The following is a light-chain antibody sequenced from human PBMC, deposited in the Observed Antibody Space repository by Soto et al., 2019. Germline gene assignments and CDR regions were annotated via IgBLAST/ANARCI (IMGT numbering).Light chain of an antibody. Sequence: EIVLTQSPGTLSLSPGERATLSCRASQSVSSTYIAWYQQKPGQAPRLLIYGASSRATGIPDRFSGSGSGTDFTLTISSLEPEDFAVYYCQQYGSSPTFGQGTRLE. CDR3: QQYGSSPT. V-gene: IGKV3-20*01. J-gene: IGKJ5*01. CDR1: QSVSSTY. CDR2: GAS.